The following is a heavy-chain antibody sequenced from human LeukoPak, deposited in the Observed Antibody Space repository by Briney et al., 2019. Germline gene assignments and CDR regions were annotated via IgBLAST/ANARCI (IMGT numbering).Heavy chain of an antibody. V-gene: IGHV4-34*01. CDR1: GGSFSGYY. CDR3: ARSSRSYYPL. Sequence: PSETLSLTCAVYGGSFSGYYWSWIRQPPGKGLEWIGEINHSGSTNYNPSLKSRVTISVDTSKNQFSLKLSSVTAADTAVYYCARSSRSYYPLWGQGTLVTVSS. D-gene: IGHD1-26*01. J-gene: IGHJ4*02. CDR2: INHSGST.